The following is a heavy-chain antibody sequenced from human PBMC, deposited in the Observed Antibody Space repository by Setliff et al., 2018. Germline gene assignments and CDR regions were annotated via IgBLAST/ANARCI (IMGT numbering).Heavy chain of an antibody. J-gene: IGHJ6*03. D-gene: IGHD6-6*01. CDR2: IIPIFGTT. V-gene: IGHV1-69*05. CDR1: GGTFKNYG. Sequence: SVKVSCKASGGTFKNYGISWVRQAPGQGLEWMGGIIPIFGTTNYAQKFQGRATIITDKSTSTAYMELSSLRSEDTAVYYCAREGVDSRSSTDYRYYMDVWGKGTTVTVSS. CDR3: AREGVDSRSSTDYRYYMDV.